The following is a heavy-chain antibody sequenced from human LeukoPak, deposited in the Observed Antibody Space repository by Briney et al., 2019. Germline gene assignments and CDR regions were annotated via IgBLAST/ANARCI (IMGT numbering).Heavy chain of an antibody. V-gene: IGHV4-38-2*02. CDR1: GYSISRGHY. Sequence: SETLSLTCNVSGYSISRGHYWGWIRQPPGKGLAWIGSVHHTGSTYYNPSLRSRVSISVDKSTNHISLEVTSVTAADTAVYYCARDWGFGDSEDWFDPWGQGTLVTVSS. D-gene: IGHD3-10*01. CDR3: ARDWGFGDSEDWFDP. J-gene: IGHJ5*02. CDR2: VHHTGST.